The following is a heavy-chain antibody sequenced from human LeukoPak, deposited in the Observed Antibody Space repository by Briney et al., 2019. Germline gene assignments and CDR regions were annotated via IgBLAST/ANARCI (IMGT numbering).Heavy chain of an antibody. J-gene: IGHJ4*02. D-gene: IGHD3/OR15-3a*01. CDR2: ISYSGST. CDR1: GGSIGSSSYY. Sequence: PSETLSLTCTVSGGSIGSSSYYWGWIRQPPGKGLEWIGSISYSGSTYYNPSLKSRVSISIDTSKNQFSLRLTSVTAADTAVYYCARQTGSGLFILPGGQGTLVTVSS. CDR3: ARQTGSGLFILP. V-gene: IGHV4-39*01.